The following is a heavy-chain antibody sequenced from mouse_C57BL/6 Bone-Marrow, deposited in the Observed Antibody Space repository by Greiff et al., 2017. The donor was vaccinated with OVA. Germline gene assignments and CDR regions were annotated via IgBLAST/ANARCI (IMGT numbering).Heavy chain of an antibody. CDR1: GYTFTSYW. CDR2: IDPNSGGT. J-gene: IGHJ4*01. D-gene: IGHD1-1*01. V-gene: IGHV1-72*01. Sequence: QVQLQQPGAELVKPGASVKLSCKASGYTFTSYWMHWVKQRPGRGLEWIGRIDPNSGGTKYNEKFKSKATLTVDKPSSTAYMQLSSLTSEDSAVYYCARSLITTAVAYYYAMDYWGQGTSVTFSS. CDR3: ARSLITTAVAYYYAMDY.